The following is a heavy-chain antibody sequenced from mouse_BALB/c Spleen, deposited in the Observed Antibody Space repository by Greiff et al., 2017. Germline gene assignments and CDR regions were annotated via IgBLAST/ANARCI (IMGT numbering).Heavy chain of an antibody. J-gene: IGHJ4*01. CDR3: NAYYGSSYRMDY. CDR2: IDPENGDT. CDR1: GFNIKDYY. V-gene: IGHV14-4*02. Sequence: EVMLVESGAELVRSGASVKLSCTASGFNIKDYYMHWVKQRPEQGLEWIGWIDPENGDTEYAPKFQGKATMTADTSSNTAYLQLSSLTSEDTAVYYCNAYYGSSYRMDYWGQGTSVTVSS. D-gene: IGHD1-1*01.